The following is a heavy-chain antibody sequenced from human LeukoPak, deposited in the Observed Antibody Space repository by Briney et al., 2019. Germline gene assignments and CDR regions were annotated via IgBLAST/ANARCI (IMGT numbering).Heavy chain of an antibody. CDR3: ARGTTVVKSWFDP. CDR1: GFTFSSYV. J-gene: IGHJ5*02. V-gene: IGHV3-21*01. Sequence: GGSLRLSCAASGFTFSSYVVNWVRQAPGKGLEWVSSISSSSSYIYYADSVKGRFTISRDNAKNSLYLQMNSLRAEDTAVYYCARGTTVVKSWFDPWGQGTLVTVSS. D-gene: IGHD4-23*01. CDR2: ISSSSSYI.